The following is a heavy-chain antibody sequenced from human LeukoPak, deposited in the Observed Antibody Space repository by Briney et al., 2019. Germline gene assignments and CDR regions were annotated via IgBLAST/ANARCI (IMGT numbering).Heavy chain of an antibody. CDR1: GGSISSGGYY. CDR2: IYYSGST. J-gene: IGHJ4*02. Sequence: PSQTLSLTCTVSGGSISSGGYYWSWIRQHPGKGLEWIGCIYYSGSTYYNPSLKSRVTISVDTSKNQFSLKLTSVTAADTAVYYCASREGVRVGYFDYWGQGTLVTVSS. CDR3: ASREGVRVGYFDY. D-gene: IGHD3-10*01. V-gene: IGHV4-31*03.